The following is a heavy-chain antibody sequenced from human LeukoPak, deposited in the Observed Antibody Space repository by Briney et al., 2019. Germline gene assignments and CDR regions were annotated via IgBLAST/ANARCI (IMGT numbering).Heavy chain of an antibody. Sequence: SQTLSLTCAISGDSVSSNSAAWNWIRQSPSRGLEWLGRTYYRSKWYNDYAVSVKSRITIDPDTSKNQFSLRLNSVTPEDTAVYYCARGSYSSGWYFGYYYYGMDVWGQGTTVTVSS. CDR1: GDSVSSNSAA. CDR3: ARGSYSSGWYFGYYYYGMDV. D-gene: IGHD6-19*01. V-gene: IGHV6-1*01. CDR2: TYYRSKWYN. J-gene: IGHJ6*02.